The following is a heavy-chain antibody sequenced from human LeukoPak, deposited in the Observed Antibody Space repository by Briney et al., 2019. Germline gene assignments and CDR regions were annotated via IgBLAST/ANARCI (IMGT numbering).Heavy chain of an antibody. CDR1: GFTFSNYA. CDR2: ISGAGDNT. V-gene: IGHV3-23*01. CDR3: AKHYGSGSYSIGFGLDV. D-gene: IGHD3-10*01. Sequence: GGSLRLSCAASGFTFSNYAMSWVCQAPGKGLEWVSGISGAGDNTYYADSVKGRFTISRDNSKNTLYLQMNSLRDEDPAVYYCAKHYGSGSYSIGFGLDVWGQGTTVTVSS. J-gene: IGHJ6*02.